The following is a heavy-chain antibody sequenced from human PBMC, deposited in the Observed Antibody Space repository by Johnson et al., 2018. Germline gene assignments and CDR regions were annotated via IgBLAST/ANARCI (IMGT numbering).Heavy chain of an antibody. J-gene: IGHJ6*03. CDR1: GFTFSSYG. CDR3: AKDRYDFHYYYYYMDV. V-gene: IGHV3-30*18. D-gene: IGHD3-3*01. Sequence: VQLLESGGGVVQPGRSLRLSCAASGFTFSSYGMHWVRQAPGKGLEWVAVISYDGSNKYYADSVKGRFTISRDNSKNTLYLQMNSLRAEDTAVYYCAKDRYDFHYYYYYMDVWGKGTTVTVSS. CDR2: ISYDGSNK.